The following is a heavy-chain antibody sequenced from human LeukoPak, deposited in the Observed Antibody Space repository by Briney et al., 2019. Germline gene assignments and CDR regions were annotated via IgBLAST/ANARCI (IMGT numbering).Heavy chain of an antibody. D-gene: IGHD1-7*01. V-gene: IGHV3-23*01. CDR1: GFTFSSYG. J-gene: IGHJ4*02. CDR2: ISGSGGST. CDR3: ARAHNWKYGSFDF. Sequence: GGSLRLSCAASGFTFSSYGMSWVRQAPGKGLEWVSAISGSGGSTYYADSVKGRFTISRDNAKNTLYLQMNSLRAEDTAVYYCARAHNWKYGSFDFWGQGTLVTVSS.